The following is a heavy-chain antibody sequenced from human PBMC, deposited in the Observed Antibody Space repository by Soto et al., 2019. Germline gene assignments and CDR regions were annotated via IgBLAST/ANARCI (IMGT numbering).Heavy chain of an antibody. Sequence: SVKVSCKASGGTFSSYAISWVRQAPGRGLEWMGGIIPIFGTANYAQKFQGRVTITADESTSTAYMELSSLRSEDTAVYYCARESIAARPSRGRGGQDGMDVWGQGTTVTVSS. V-gene: IGHV1-69*13. J-gene: IGHJ6*02. D-gene: IGHD6-6*01. CDR1: GGTFSSYA. CDR3: ARESIAARPSRGRGGQDGMDV. CDR2: IIPIFGTA.